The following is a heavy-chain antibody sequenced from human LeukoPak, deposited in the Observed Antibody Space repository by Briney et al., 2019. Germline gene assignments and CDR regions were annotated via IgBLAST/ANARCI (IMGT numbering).Heavy chain of an antibody. CDR3: ARRTYLSGFDP. J-gene: IGHJ5*02. V-gene: IGHV5-51*01. Sequence: GASLQISCKGSGCSFTSYWIGWGRQMPGKGLEGRGIIYPGDSNTKYSPSFQGQVTISADKSISTAYLQWSSLKASDTAMYHCARRTYLSGFDPWGQGTLVTVSS. D-gene: IGHD2-2*01. CDR2: IYPGDSNT. CDR1: GCSFTSYW.